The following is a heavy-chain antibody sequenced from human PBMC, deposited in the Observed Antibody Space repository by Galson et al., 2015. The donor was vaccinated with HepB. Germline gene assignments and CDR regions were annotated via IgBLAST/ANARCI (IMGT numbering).Heavy chain of an antibody. V-gene: IGHV3-30*04. CDR1: GFTFSSYA. CDR3: ARDPATYYYDSSGWDYFDY. D-gene: IGHD3-22*01. CDR2: ISYDGSNK. Sequence: SLRLSCAASGFTFSSYAMHWVRQAPGKGLEWVAVISYDGSNKYYADSVKGRFTISRDNSKNTLYLQMNSLRAEDTAVYYCARDPATYYYDSSGWDYFDYWGQGTLVTVSS. J-gene: IGHJ4*02.